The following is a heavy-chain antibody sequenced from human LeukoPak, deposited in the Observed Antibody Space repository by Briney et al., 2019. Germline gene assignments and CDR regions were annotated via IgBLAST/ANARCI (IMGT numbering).Heavy chain of an antibody. CDR1: GFTFTDYT. CDR3: ARDRSYVGFDY. V-gene: IGHV3-69-1*01. D-gene: IGHD4-23*01. CDR2: ISTSSNI. Sequence: GGSLRLSCAASGFTFTDYTINWVRQAPGPGQEWVSSISTSSNIYYADSVKGRFTVSRDNAKNSVYLQTNSLRAEDRAVYYCARDRSYVGFDYWGQGTLVTVSS. J-gene: IGHJ4*02.